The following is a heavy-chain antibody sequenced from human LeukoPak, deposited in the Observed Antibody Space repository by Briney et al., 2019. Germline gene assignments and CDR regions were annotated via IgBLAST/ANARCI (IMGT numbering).Heavy chain of an antibody. D-gene: IGHD6-6*01. Sequence: SETLSLTCTVSGGSISNHFWSWIRQPAGKGLEWIGRIYDNESTNYNPSLRSRVTMSVDTSNNQFSLKLSSVTAADTAVYYCAAYSSSSGWYDPWGQGTLVTVSS. CDR1: GGSISNHF. V-gene: IGHV4-4*07. CDR3: AAYSSSSGWYDP. J-gene: IGHJ5*02. CDR2: IYDNEST.